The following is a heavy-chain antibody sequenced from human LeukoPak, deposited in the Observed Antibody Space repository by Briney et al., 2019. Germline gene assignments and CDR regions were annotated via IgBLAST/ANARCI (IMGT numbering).Heavy chain of an antibody. CDR2: INCNDGST. J-gene: IGHJ5*01. V-gene: IGHV1-2*02. D-gene: IGHD1-14*01. Sequence: ASVKVSCKASGYTFDNFYIHWVRQAPGQGPEWMGWINCNDGSTNFAQKFQGRVTMTRVTAMSTVYMDLSGLGPDDTAIYYCARDEGSTYNQLDSWSQGTLVTVSS. CDR1: GYTFDNFY. CDR3: ARDEGSTYNQLDS.